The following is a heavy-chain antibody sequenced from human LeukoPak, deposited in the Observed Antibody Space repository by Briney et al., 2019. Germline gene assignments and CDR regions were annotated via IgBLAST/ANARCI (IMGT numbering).Heavy chain of an antibody. Sequence: ASVKVSCKASGYTFTSYDINWVRQAPGQGLEWMGWMNPNSGNTGYAQKFQGRVTMTRNTSISTAYMELSSLRSEDTAVYYCARGPRNVVVVAAKSVDYWGQGTLVTVSS. CDR1: GYTFTSYD. D-gene: IGHD2-15*01. CDR3: ARGPRNVVVVAAKSVDY. J-gene: IGHJ4*02. CDR2: MNPNSGNT. V-gene: IGHV1-8*01.